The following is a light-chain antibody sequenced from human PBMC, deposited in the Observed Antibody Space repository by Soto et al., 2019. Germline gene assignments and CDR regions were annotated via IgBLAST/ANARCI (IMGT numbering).Light chain of an antibody. V-gene: IGLV2-14*01. CDR3: SSYTSSSTVV. CDR1: SSDVGGYNY. Sequence: QSALTQPASVSGSPGQSIAISCTGTSSDVGGYNYVSWYQHHPGKAPKLMIYEVSNRPSGASNRFSGSKSGNTASLTISGLQAEDEADYYCSSYTSSSTVVFGGGTKVTVL. CDR2: EVS. J-gene: IGLJ2*01.